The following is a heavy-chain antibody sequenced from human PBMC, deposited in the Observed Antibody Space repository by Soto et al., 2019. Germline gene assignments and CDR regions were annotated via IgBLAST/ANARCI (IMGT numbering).Heavy chain of an antibody. J-gene: IGHJ5*02. CDR2: VYSSGGT. CDR1: GGSMTSYY. D-gene: IGHD3-3*01. CDR3: ARGQRFSDWFDP. V-gene: IGHV4-4*07. Sequence: SETLSLTCTVSGGSMTSYYWTWIRQPAGKGLEWIGRVYSSGGTHYNPSLKSRVTISLDTSKNQFSLRMLSVTDADTAVYFCARGQRFSDWFDPWGQGTLVTVSS.